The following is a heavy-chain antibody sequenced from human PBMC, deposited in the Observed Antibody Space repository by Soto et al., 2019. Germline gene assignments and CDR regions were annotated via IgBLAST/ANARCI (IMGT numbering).Heavy chain of an antibody. V-gene: IGHV3-30-3*01. CDR1: GFTFSSYA. CDR2: ISYDGSNK. J-gene: IGHJ5*02. Sequence: QVQLVESGGGVVQPGRSLRLSCAASGFTFSSYAMHWVRQAPGKGLEWVAVISYDGSNKYYADSVKGRFTISRDNSKNTLYLQMNSLRAEDTAVYYCARDWSSGRYSSSWYWWFDPWGKGTLVTVSS. D-gene: IGHD6-13*01. CDR3: ARDWSSGRYSSSWYWWFDP.